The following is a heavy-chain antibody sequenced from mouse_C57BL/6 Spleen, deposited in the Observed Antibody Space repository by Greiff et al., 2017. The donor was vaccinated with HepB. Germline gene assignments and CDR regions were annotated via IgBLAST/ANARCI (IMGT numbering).Heavy chain of an antibody. D-gene: IGHD1-1*01. V-gene: IGHV1-82*01. CDR3: ARFAVVARDAMDY. J-gene: IGHJ4*01. CDR2: IYPGDGDT. CDR1: GYAFSSSW. Sequence: QVQLQQSGPELVKPGASVKISCKASGYAFSSSWMNWVKQRPGKGLEWIGRIYPGDGDTNYNGKFKGKATLTADKSSSTAYMQLSSLTSEDSAVYFCARFAVVARDAMDYWGQGTSVTVSS.